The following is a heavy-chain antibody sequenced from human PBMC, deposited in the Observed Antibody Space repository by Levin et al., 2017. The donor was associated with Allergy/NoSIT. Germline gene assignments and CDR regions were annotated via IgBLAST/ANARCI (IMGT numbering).Heavy chain of an antibody. CDR3: AFPPSYCSSTSCDPGSY. V-gene: IGHV3-30-3*01. CDR2: ISYDGSNK. CDR1: GFTFSSYA. Sequence: GESLKISCAASGFTFSSYAMHWVRQAPGKGLEWVAVISYDGSNKYYADSVKGRFTISRDNSKNTLYLQMNSLRAEDTAVYYCAFPPSYCSSTSCDPGSYWGQGTLVTVSS. J-gene: IGHJ4*02. D-gene: IGHD2-2*01.